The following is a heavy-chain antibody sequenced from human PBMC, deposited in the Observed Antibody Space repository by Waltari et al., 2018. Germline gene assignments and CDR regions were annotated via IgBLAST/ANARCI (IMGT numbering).Heavy chain of an antibody. CDR2: KEKDGRET. J-gene: IGHJ4*02. D-gene: IGHD6-19*01. Sequence: DVQLVESGSGLVQPGGALRLSCAVSGFTFNTYWMNWVRQAPGKGLEWVANKEKDGRETNYVDSVKGRFTISRDNAKHSVYLQMNSLRAEDTAVYYCAAGAGWLIDYWGQGTLVTVSS. V-gene: IGHV3-7*02. CDR3: AAGAGWLIDY. CDR1: GFTFNTYW.